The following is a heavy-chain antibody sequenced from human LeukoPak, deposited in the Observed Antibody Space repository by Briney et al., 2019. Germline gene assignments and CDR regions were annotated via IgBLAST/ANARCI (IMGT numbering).Heavy chain of an antibody. J-gene: IGHJ6*02. CDR2: VRSKAYGGTT. V-gene: IGHV3-49*04. CDR3: TRGPIQVWLYYGMDV. Sequence: ALRLSCTASGFTFGDHAMGWVRQATGKGLEWVGFVRSKAYGGTTEYAASVKGRFIISRDDSKSIAYLQMNSLKTEDTAVYYCTRGPIQVWLYYGMDVWGQGTTVIVSS. D-gene: IGHD5-18*01. CDR1: GFTFGDHA.